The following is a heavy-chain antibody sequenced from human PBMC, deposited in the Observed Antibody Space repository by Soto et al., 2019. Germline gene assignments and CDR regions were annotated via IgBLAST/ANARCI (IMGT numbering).Heavy chain of an antibody. CDR3: AKLYDSSYFDY. V-gene: IGHV3-23*01. J-gene: IGHJ4*02. CDR1: GFTFSNFA. D-gene: IGHD3-22*01. Sequence: RLSCVASGFTFSNFAMSWVRQAPGKGLEWVSGFSGSGGSTDYADSVKGRFTISRDNSKNTLYLQMNSLRAEDTAVYYCAKLYDSSYFDYWGQGTLVTVSS. CDR2: FSGSGGST.